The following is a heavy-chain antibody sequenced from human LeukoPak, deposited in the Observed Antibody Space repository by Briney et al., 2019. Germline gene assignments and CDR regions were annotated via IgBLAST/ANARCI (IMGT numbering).Heavy chain of an antibody. D-gene: IGHD3-3*01. CDR1: GGTFSSYA. J-gene: IGHJ4*02. CDR3: AREKSEIFGVVISYYFDY. V-gene: IGHV1-69*13. CDR2: IIPIFGTA. Sequence: SVKVSCKASGGTFSSYAISWVRQAPGQGLEWMGGIIPIFGTANYAQKFQGRVTITADESTSTAYMELSSLRSEDTAVYYCAREKSEIFGVVISYYFDYWGQGTLVTVSS.